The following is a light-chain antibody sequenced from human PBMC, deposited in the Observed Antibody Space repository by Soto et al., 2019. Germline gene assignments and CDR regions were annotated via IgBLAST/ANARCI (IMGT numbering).Light chain of an antibody. CDR2: DAS. Sequence: EVVLTQSPATLSLSPVERASLSCRASQIVSSYLAWYQQKPGQAPRLLIYDASNRATGIPARFIGSGSGTDFTLTISSLEPEDFAVYFCQQRSNWRTFGQGTKVDI. CDR1: QIVSSY. J-gene: IGKJ1*01. CDR3: QQRSNWRT. V-gene: IGKV3-11*01.